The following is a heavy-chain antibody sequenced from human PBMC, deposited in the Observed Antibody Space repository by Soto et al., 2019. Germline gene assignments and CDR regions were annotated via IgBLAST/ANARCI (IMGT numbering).Heavy chain of an antibody. CDR2: TYYSGST. Sequence: SYTLCLTLTLAVCYLRSGSHYWSWIRQPPGTGLEWIGYTYYSGSTTYNPSLKSRVTISVDTSKNQFSLNLTSVTAADTAMYYSLREGRYCGIQSSGLCHRGQG. CDR1: VCYLRSGSHY. V-gene: IGHV4-61*01. CDR3: LREGRYCGIQSSGLCH. J-gene: IGHJ3*01. D-gene: IGHD4-4*01.